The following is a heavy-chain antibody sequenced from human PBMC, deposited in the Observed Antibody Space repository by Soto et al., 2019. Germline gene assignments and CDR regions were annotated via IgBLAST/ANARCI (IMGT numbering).Heavy chain of an antibody. CDR3: ARSAGYSSSWSFDY. V-gene: IGHV4-31*03. CDR2: IHYSGST. Sequence: TSETLSLTCTVSGGSISSSGYYWSWIRQHPGEGLEWIGYIHYSGSTYYNPSLKSRVTISIDTSKNQFSLKLSSVTAADTAVYYCARSAGYSSSWSFDYWGQGTLVTVSS. CDR1: GGSISSSGYY. D-gene: IGHD6-13*01. J-gene: IGHJ4*02.